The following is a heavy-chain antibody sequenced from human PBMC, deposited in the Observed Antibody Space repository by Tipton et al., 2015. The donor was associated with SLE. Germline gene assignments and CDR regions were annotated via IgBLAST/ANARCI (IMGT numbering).Heavy chain of an antibody. V-gene: IGHV3-23*03. CDR1: GFTFSSYA. CDR3: AKDEVGSSSSVYYYGMDV. J-gene: IGHJ6*02. CDR2: IYSGGST. D-gene: IGHD6-6*01. Sequence: SLRLSCAASGFTFSSYAMSWVRQAPGKGLEWVSVIYSGGSTYYADSVKGRFTISRDNSKNTLYLQMNNLRAEDTAVYYCAKDEVGSSSSVYYYGMDVWGQGTTVTVSS.